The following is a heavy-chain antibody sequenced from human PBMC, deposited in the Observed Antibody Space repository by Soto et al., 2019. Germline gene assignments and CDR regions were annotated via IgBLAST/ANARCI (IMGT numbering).Heavy chain of an antibody. Sequence: GESLKISCAASGFTVSSNYMSWVRQAPGKGLEWVSVIYSGVSTYYADSVQGRFSISRLNSKNTLYLQMNSLRAEDTAVYFCARDIPSRRYGMAVCGQGATVTVSS. J-gene: IGHJ6*02. CDR3: ARDIPSRRYGMAV. CDR2: IYSGVST. D-gene: IGHD6-6*01. V-gene: IGHV3-66*01. CDR1: GFTVSSNY.